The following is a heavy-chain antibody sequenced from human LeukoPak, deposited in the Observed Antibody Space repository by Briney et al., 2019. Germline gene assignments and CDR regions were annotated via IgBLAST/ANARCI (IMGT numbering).Heavy chain of an antibody. CDR1: GFTFSSYW. Sequence: GSLRLSCAASGFTFSSYWMSWVRQAPGKGLEWIGNIFYSGSTYYSPSPKSRVTISLDTSRNQFSLKLNSVAAADTAVYYCAKSNGYGLIDIWGQGTMVTVSS. CDR3: AKSNGYGLIDI. D-gene: IGHD3-22*01. CDR2: IFYSGST. J-gene: IGHJ3*02. V-gene: IGHV4-59*12.